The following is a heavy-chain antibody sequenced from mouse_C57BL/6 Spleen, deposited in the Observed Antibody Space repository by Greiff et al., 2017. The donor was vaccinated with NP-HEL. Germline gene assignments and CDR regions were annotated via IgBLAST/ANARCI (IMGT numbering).Heavy chain of an antibody. D-gene: IGHD1-1*01. CDR2: IYPGSGNT. J-gene: IGHJ2*01. V-gene: IGHV1-84*01. CDR3: ARDGTGWDFDY. CDR1: GYTFTDYY. Sequence: VQLQQSGPELVKPGASVKISCKASGYTFTDYYINWVKQRPGQGLEWIGWIYPGSGNTKYNEKFKGKATLTVDTSSSPAYMQLSTLTSEDCAVCFWARDGTGWDFDYWGQGTTLTVSS.